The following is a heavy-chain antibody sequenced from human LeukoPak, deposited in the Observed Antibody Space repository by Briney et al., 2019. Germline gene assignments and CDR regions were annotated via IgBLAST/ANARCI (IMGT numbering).Heavy chain of an antibody. J-gene: IGHJ6*02. CDR2: ISSSSSYI. Sequence: GGSLRLSCAASGFTFSSYSMNWVRQAPGKGLEWVSSISSSSSYIYYADSVKGRFTISRDNAKNSLYLQMNSLRAEDTAVYYCARDRLTGGYGMDVWGQGTTVTVSS. D-gene: IGHD7-27*01. V-gene: IGHV3-21*01. CDR3: ARDRLTGGYGMDV. CDR1: GFTFSSYS.